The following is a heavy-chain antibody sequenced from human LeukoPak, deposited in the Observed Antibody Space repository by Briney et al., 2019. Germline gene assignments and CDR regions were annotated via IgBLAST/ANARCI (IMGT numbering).Heavy chain of an antibody. CDR3: ARMGYYDSSGSPNWFDP. J-gene: IGHJ5*02. CDR1: GYTFASYD. Sequence: GASVKVSCKASGYTFASYDINWVRQAPGQGLEWMGWMHPNSGNTGYAQKFQGRVTMTRNTSISTAYMELSSLRCEDTAVYYCARMGYYDSSGSPNWFDPWGQGTLVTVSS. D-gene: IGHD3-22*01. V-gene: IGHV1-8*01. CDR2: MHPNSGNT.